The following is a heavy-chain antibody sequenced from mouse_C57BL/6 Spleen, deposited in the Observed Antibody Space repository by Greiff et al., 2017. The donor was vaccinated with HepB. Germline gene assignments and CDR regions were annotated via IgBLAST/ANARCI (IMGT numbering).Heavy chain of an antibody. V-gene: IGHV5-4*01. D-gene: IGHD1-1*02. CDR1: GFTFSSYA. CDR3: ARDGSEGYFDV. J-gene: IGHJ1*03. Sequence: DVKLVESGGGLVKPGGSLKLSCAASGFTFSSYAMSWVRQTPEKRLEWVATISDGGSYTYYPDNVKGRFTISRDNAKNNLYLQMSHLKSEDTAMYYCARDGSEGYFDVWGTGTTVTVSS. CDR2: ISDGGSYT.